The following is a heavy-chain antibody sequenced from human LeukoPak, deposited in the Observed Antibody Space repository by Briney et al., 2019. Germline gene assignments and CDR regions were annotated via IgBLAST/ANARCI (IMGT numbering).Heavy chain of an antibody. CDR1: GFTFSSYG. Sequence: GGSLRLSCAASGFTFSSYGLSWVRQAPGKVLEWVSGISGSGFSTYSADSVKGRFTISRDNSKNTLYLQVNSLRVEDTAIYYCARDTGSGYDYFSYYFDYWGQGTLVTVSS. CDR3: ARDTGSGYDYFSYYFDY. CDR2: ISGSGFST. D-gene: IGHD5-12*01. J-gene: IGHJ4*02. V-gene: IGHV3-23*01.